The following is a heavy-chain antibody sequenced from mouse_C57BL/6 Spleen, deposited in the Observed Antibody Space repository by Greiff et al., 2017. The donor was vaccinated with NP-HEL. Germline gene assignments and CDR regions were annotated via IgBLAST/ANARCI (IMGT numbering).Heavy chain of an antibody. V-gene: IGHV1-69*01. J-gene: IGHJ3*01. CDR1: GYTFTSYW. CDR2: IDPSDSYT. CDR3: ARWDYYGSRFAY. Sequence: QVQLQQPGAELVMPGASVKLSCEASGYTFTSYWMHWVKQRPGQGLEWIGEIDPSDSYTNYNQKFKGKSTLTVDKSSSTAYMQLSSLTSEDSAVYYCARWDYYGSRFAYWGQGTLVTVSA. D-gene: IGHD1-1*01.